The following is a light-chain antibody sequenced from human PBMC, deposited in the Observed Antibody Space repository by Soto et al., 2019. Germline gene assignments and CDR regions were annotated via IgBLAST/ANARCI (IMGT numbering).Light chain of an antibody. CDR2: DAS. Sequence: EIVLTQSPATLSLSPGERATLSCRASQSVSRYLAWYQQKPGQAPSLLIYDASSRATGIPARFSGSGSGTDFTLTISSLEPEDFAVYYCQQRSNWPITFGQGTRLEIK. CDR3: QQRSNWPIT. CDR1: QSVSRY. V-gene: IGKV3-11*01. J-gene: IGKJ5*01.